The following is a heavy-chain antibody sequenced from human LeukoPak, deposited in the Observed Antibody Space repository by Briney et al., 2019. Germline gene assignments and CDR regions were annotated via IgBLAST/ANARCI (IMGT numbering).Heavy chain of an antibody. CDR1: GGSISSYY. CDR3: ARGRVATITNSSYGMDV. V-gene: IGHV4-59*01. CDR2: IYYSGST. J-gene: IGHJ6*02. D-gene: IGHD5-12*01. Sequence: RSETLSLTCTVSGGSISSYYWSWIRQPPGKGLEWIGYIYYSGSTNYNPSLRSRVTISVDTSKNQFSLKLSSVTAADTAVYYCARGRVATITNSSYGMDVWGQGTTVTVSS.